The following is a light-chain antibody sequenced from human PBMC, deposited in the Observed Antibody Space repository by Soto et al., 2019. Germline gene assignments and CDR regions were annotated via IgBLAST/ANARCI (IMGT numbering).Light chain of an antibody. Sequence: EIVMTQSPATLSVSPGERASLSCRASQSVGSNLAWYQQTAGQAPRLLIYGASTRATGIPARFSGSGSGTEFTLTLSSLQAEDVAVYPCQQYTNWPYTFGQGTQLEIK. J-gene: IGKJ2*01. CDR1: QSVGSN. CDR2: GAS. V-gene: IGKV3-15*01. CDR3: QQYTNWPYT.